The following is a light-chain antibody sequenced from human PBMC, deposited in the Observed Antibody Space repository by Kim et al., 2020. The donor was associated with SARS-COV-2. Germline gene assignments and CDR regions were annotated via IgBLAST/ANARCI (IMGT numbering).Light chain of an antibody. CDR3: QAWDNSNVV. CDR1: KLGNTY. CDR2: QDT. J-gene: IGLJ2*01. Sequence: SYELTQPPSVSVSPGQTASITCSGDKLGNTYACWYQQKPGQSPVLVIYQDTKRPSVIPERFSGSNSGNTATLTISGTQAMDEADYYCQAWDNSNVVFGGGTQLTVL. V-gene: IGLV3-1*01.